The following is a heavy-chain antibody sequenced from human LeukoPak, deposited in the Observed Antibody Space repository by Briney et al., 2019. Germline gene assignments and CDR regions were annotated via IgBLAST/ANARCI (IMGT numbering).Heavy chain of an antibody. J-gene: IGHJ6*03. V-gene: IGHV4-34*01. D-gene: IGHD6-13*01. CDR2: INHSGST. CDR3: ARVAQIAAATGPFQFYYYYYMDV. CDR1: GGSFSGYY. Sequence: SETLSLTCAVYGGSFSGYYWSWIRQPPGKGLEWIGEINHSGSTNYNPSLKSRVTISVDTSKNQFSLKLSSVTAADTAVYYCARVAQIAAATGPFQFYYYYYMDVWGKGTTVTVSS.